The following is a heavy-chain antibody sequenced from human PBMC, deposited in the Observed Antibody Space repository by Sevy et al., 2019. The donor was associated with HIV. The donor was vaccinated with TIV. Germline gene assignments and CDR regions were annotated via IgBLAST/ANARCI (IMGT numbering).Heavy chain of an antibody. V-gene: IGHV3-23*01. J-gene: IGHJ3*01. CDR1: GFTFSTHA. CDR2: ISGPGYGT. CDR3: AKALNPALESMLEVNLRSLKSFDV. D-gene: IGHD3-22*01. Sequence: GGSLRLSCAASGFTFSTHAMNWVRQAPGKGLEWVSVISGPGYGTNYADSVKGRFTISRDNSKNTLYLQMNSLRDDDTAVYYCAKALNPALESMLEVNLRSLKSFDVWGQGTMVTVSS.